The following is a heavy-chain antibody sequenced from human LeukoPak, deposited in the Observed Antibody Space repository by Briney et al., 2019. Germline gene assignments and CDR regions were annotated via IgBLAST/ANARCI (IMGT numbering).Heavy chain of an antibody. J-gene: IGHJ6*03. CDR3: AKTMWGPTGDYMDV. V-gene: IGHV3-15*01. CDR2: IKSKTDGGTT. Sequence: GSLRLSCAASGFTFTHAWMSWVRQAPGKGLEWVGRIKSKTDGGTTDYAAPVKGRFTISRDDSKNTLYLQMNSLKTEDTAVYYCAKTMWGPTGDYMDVWGKGTTVTVSS. D-gene: IGHD3-16*01. CDR1: GFTFTHAW.